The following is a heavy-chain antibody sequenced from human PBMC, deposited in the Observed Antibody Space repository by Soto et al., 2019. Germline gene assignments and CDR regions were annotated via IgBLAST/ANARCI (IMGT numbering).Heavy chain of an antibody. D-gene: IGHD2-21*01. Sequence: XESLNISCQGCGYSFTSYWIGWVRQTPGKGLEWMGMIYPGDSDTRYSPSFQGQVTISADKSISAAFLQWSSLKASDSAIYYCARDGLYDVDIPGWLHPWGQGTPVTVSS. CDR3: ARDGLYDVDIPGWLHP. CDR1: GYSFTSYW. CDR2: IYPGDSDT. J-gene: IGHJ5*02. V-gene: IGHV5-51*01.